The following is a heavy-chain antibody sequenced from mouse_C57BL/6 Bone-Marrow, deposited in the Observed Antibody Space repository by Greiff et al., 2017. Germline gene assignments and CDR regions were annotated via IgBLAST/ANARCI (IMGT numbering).Heavy chain of an antibody. CDR1: GFTFSSYA. CDR2: ISDGGSYT. CDR3: ARSLAWFAY. J-gene: IGHJ3*01. V-gene: IGHV5-4*01. Sequence: EVQLVESGGGLVKPGGSLTLSCAASGFTFSSYAMSWVRQTPEKRLEWVATISDGGSYTYYPDNVKGRFTISRDNAKNNLYLQMSHLKSEDTAMYYCARSLAWFAYWGQGTLVTVSA. D-gene: IGHD6-2*01.